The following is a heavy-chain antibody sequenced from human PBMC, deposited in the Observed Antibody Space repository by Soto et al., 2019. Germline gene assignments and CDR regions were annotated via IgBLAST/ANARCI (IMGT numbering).Heavy chain of an antibody. J-gene: IGHJ5*02. CDR3: ATTNWNHNLLDP. CDR2: INHRGST. D-gene: IGHD1-1*01. Sequence: SETLSLTCAVFGGSFSCYYWSWIRPPPGKGLEWIGEINHRGSTNYNPSLKSRVTLSVDTSKNQFSLKLTSMTAEDTAVDYCATTNWNHNLLDPWGQGTLVTVSS. CDR1: GGSFSCYY. V-gene: IGHV4-34*01.